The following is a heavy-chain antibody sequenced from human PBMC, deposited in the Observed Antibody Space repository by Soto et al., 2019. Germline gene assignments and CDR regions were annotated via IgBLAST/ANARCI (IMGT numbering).Heavy chain of an antibody. CDR2: ISPYNGDT. CDR1: GYTFTSYP. Sequence: ASVKVSCKTSGYTFTSYPISWVRQAPGQGLEWMGWISPYNGDTDYAQSLQGRVTMTTGTSTTTAYMELRTLTSEDTAVYYCARERTPAVQYCSGGSCPRPFDYWGQGTLVTV. CDR3: ARERTPAVQYCSGGSCPRPFDY. J-gene: IGHJ4*02. V-gene: IGHV1-18*01. D-gene: IGHD2-15*01.